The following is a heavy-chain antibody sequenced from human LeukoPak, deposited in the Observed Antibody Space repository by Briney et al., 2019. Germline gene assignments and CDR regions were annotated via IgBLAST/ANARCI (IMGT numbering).Heavy chain of an antibody. D-gene: IGHD1-14*01. CDR2: ISSSSSTI. V-gene: IGHV3-48*04. Sequence: GGSLRLSCAASGFTFSSYSMNWVRQAPGKGLEWVSYISSSSSTIYYADSVKGRFTISRENAKNSLYLQMDNLRAEDTAVYYCATDRREEPSNFDRNRFAYWGQGTLVTVSS. CDR1: GFTFSSYS. J-gene: IGHJ4*02. CDR3: ATDRREEPSNFDRNRFAY.